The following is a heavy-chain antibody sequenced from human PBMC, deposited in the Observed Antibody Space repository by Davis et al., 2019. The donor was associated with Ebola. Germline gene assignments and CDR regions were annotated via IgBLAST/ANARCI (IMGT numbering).Heavy chain of an antibody. CDR2: NYHSGNP. CDR3: ARGGAYSGSYYFDS. V-gene: IGHV4-30-2*01. D-gene: IGHD1-26*01. CDR1: GGSISNAYYS. Sequence: PSETLSLSCAVSGGSISNAYYSWHWIRQPPGKGLEWIGYNYHSGNPYYNPSLKSRVIIYVDRSKNQFSLDLSSVTAADTAVYYCARGGAYSGSYYFDSWGQGTLVTVST. J-gene: IGHJ4*02.